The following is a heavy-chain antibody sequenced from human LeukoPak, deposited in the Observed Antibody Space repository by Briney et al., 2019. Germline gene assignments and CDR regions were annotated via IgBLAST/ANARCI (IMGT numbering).Heavy chain of an antibody. J-gene: IGHJ4*02. CDR2: IRTTSGTI. Sequence: GGSLRLSCAASGFTFRDYNMNWVRQAPGQGLEWVSYIRTTSGTIHYADSVKGRFTISRDNAKNSLYLQMNSLRAEDTAVYYCARDYSGSFLFDYWGQGTLVTVSS. V-gene: IGHV3-48*01. CDR3: ARDYSGSFLFDY. D-gene: IGHD1-26*01. CDR1: GFTFRDYN.